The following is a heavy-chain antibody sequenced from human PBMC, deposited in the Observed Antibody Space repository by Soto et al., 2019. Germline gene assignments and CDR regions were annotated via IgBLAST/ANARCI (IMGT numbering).Heavy chain of an antibody. CDR1: GGSISSYY. Sequence: PSETLSLTCTVSGGSISSYYWSWIRQPPGKGLEWIGYIYYSGSTNYNPSLKSRVTISVDTSKNQFSLKLSSVTAADTAVYYCARSARDYGDYEYYFDYRGQGTLVTVSS. CDR3: ARSARDYGDYEYYFDY. V-gene: IGHV4-59*01. D-gene: IGHD4-17*01. CDR2: IYYSGST. J-gene: IGHJ4*02.